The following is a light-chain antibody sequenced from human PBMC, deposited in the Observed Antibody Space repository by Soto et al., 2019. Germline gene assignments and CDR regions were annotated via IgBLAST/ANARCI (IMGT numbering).Light chain of an antibody. Sequence: IQMTQSPSSLSASVGDRVTITCQASQDISKNVNWYQQKPGKAPKLLIYDASSLQTGVQSSFRGIGSATHFTLANSSLHPEDVATYYCQQYDNLLTITFGQGTRLEIK. CDR1: QDISKN. V-gene: IGKV1-33*01. CDR2: DAS. J-gene: IGKJ5*01. CDR3: QQYDNLLTIT.